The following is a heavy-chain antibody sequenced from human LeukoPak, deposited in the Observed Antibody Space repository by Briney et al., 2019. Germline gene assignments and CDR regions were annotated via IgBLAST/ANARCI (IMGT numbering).Heavy chain of an antibody. Sequence: GGSLRLSCRASGFTFNDYHMSWLRQAPGKGLEWISYISISGSYINHTDSVKGRFTISRDNAKNSLYLQMTSLRAEDTAVYYCASKVEMAPSGAWAFDIWGRGTMVTVSS. CDR2: ISISGSYI. V-gene: IGHV3-11*03. D-gene: IGHD5-24*01. CDR1: GFTFNDYH. CDR3: ASKVEMAPSGAWAFDI. J-gene: IGHJ3*02.